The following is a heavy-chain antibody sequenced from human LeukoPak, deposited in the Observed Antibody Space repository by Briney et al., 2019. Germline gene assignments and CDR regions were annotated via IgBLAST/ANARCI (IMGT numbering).Heavy chain of an antibody. CDR3: ARIWTGGY. CDR1: GYTFTGYG. J-gene: IGHJ4*02. Sequence: GASVKVSCKASGYTFTGYGITWVRQAPGQGLEWMGWINPSGGSTSYAQKFQGRVTMTRDMSTSTVYMELSSLRSEDTAVYYCARIWTGGYWGQGTLVTVSS. CDR2: INPSGGST. V-gene: IGHV1-46*01. D-gene: IGHD3/OR15-3a*01.